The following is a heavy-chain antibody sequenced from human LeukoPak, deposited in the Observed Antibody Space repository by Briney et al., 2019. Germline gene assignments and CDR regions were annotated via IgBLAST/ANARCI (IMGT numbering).Heavy chain of an antibody. J-gene: IGHJ6*03. D-gene: IGHD3-3*01. CDR3: ARGAYDFWSGYPMSDYYYYMDV. Sequence: ASVKVSCKASGYTFTGYYMHWVRQAPGQGLEWMGWINPNSGGTNYAQKFQGRVTMTRDTSISTAYMELSRLRSDDTAVYYCARGAYDFWSGYPMSDYYYYMDVWGKGTTVTVSS. CDR2: INPNSGGT. V-gene: IGHV1-2*02. CDR1: GYTFTGYY.